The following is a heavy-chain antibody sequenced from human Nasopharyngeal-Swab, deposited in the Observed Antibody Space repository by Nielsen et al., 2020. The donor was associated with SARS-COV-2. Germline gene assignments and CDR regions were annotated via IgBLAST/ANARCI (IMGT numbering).Heavy chain of an antibody. J-gene: IGHJ6*02. CDR2: TYPGDSDT. D-gene: IGHD4-11*01. CDR1: GYSFTSYW. CDR3: TRLATVTTNYYYYGMDV. Sequence: GESLQISCKGSGYSFTSYWIGWVRQMPGKGLARMGVTYPGDSDTRYSPSFQGQVTISSDKCISTAYLQWSSLKASDSAMYYYTRLATVTTNYYYYGMDVWGQGTTVTVSS. V-gene: IGHV5-51*01.